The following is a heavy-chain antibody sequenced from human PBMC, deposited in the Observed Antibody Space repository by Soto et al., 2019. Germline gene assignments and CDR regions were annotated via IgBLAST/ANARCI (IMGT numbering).Heavy chain of an antibody. CDR3: ARELKTSGDSHYCMDV. CDR1: GYTFTSSG. CDR2: ISAYNRNT. J-gene: IGHJ6*03. Sequence: QVQLVQSGAEVKKPGASVTVSCQSSGYTFTSSGLSWVRQAPGQGLEWMGWISAYNRNTNYEQKLQGRGTRTTNTSTSTAYMELRSLRSDDTAVYYCARELKTSGDSHYCMDVWGKGTTVTVSS. D-gene: IGHD4-17*01. V-gene: IGHV1-18*01.